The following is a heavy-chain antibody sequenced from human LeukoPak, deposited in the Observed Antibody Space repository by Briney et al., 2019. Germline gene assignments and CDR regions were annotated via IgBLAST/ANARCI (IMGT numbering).Heavy chain of an antibody. CDR2: IYTSGST. CDR3: ARDGSSWYQNWFDP. Sequence: SETLSLTCTVSGGSISSYYWSWIRQPAGKGLEWIGRIYTSGSTNYNPSLKSRVTMSVDTSKNQFSPKLSSVTAADTAVYYCARDGSSWYQNWFDPWGQGTLVTVSS. V-gene: IGHV4-4*07. D-gene: IGHD6-13*01. J-gene: IGHJ5*02. CDR1: GGSISSYY.